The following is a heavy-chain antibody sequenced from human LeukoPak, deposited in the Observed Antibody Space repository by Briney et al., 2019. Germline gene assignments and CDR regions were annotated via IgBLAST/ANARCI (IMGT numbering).Heavy chain of an antibody. J-gene: IGHJ4*01. D-gene: IGHD6-19*01. CDR1: GFTFSSHS. Sequence: GGALRLSCAGSGFTFSSHSMHWVGQAPGKGVEYVSGISSNGGSTYYAKSVKGRFTISRDNSKNTLDLQMGSLRVDDMAVYYCARRGSGWEFDQWGHGTLVTVSS. V-gene: IGHV3-64*01. CDR3: ARRGSGWEFDQ. CDR2: ISSNGGST.